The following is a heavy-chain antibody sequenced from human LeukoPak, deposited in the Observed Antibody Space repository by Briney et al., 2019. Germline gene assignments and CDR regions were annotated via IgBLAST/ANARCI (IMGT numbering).Heavy chain of an antibody. J-gene: IGHJ4*02. Sequence: KPSETLSLTCAVYGGSFSGYYWSWIRQPPGKGLEWIGEINHSGSTNYNPSLKSRVTISVDTSKNQFSLKLSSVTAADTAVYYCAREVVRGVIDYWGQGTLVTVSS. D-gene: IGHD3-10*01. CDR1: GGSFSGYY. V-gene: IGHV4-34*01. CDR3: AREVVRGVIDY. CDR2: INHSGST.